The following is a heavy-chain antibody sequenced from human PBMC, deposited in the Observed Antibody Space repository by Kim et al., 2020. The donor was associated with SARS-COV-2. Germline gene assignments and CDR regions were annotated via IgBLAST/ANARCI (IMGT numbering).Heavy chain of an antibody. V-gene: IGHV3-13*04. CDR2: IGTAGDT. CDR3: AREMAAGASAFDI. D-gene: IGHD6-13*01. Sequence: GGSLRLSCAASGFSCSDYEIHWVRQITGKGLEWVSAIGTAGDTFYQVSVKGRFSISRETSKNSLYLQMNNLRAADTAVYYCAREMAAGASAFDIWGQGAMVTVSS. J-gene: IGHJ3*02. CDR1: GFSCSDYE.